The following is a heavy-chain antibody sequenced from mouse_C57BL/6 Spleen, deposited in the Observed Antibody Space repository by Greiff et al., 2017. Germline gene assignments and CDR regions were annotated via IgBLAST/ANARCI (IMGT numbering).Heavy chain of an antibody. V-gene: IGHV5-4*01. Sequence: EVKLVESGGGLVKPGGSLKLSCAASGFTFSSYAMSWVRQTPEKRLEWVATISDGGSYTYYPDNVKGRFTISRDNAKNNRYLQMSHLKSEDTAMYYCARDTITTVGYFDYWGQGTTLTVSS. CDR1: GFTFSSYA. CDR2: ISDGGSYT. J-gene: IGHJ2*01. CDR3: ARDTITTVGYFDY. D-gene: IGHD1-1*01.